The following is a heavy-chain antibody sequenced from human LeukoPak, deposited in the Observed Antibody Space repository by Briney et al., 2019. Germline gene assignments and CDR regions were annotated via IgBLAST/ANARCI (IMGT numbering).Heavy chain of an antibody. CDR3: ARDISSSWYQKRLDIPYYFDY. CDR2: ISYDGSNK. V-gene: IGHV3-30*04. J-gene: IGHJ4*02. CDR1: GRTFSSYP. D-gene: IGHD6-13*01. Sequence: GRSLRLSCAASGRTFSSYPMHWVRQAPGKGLEWVAVISYDGSNKYYADSVKGRFTISRDNSKNTLYLQMNSLRAEDTAVYYCARDISSSWYQKRLDIPYYFDYWGQGTLVTVSS.